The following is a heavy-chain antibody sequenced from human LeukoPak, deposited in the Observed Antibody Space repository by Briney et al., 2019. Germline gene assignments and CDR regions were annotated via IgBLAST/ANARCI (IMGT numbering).Heavy chain of an antibody. D-gene: IGHD2-15*01. CDR1: GGTFSSYA. V-gene: IGHV1-69*13. CDR2: IIPIFGTA. J-gene: IGHJ1*01. CDR3: AREGYCSGGSCYDLEYFQH. Sequence: SVKVSCKASGGTFSSYAISWVRQAPGQGREWMGGIIPIFGTANYAQKFQGRVTITADESTSTAYMELSSLRSEDTAVYYCAREGYCSGGSCYDLEYFQHWGQGTLVTVSS.